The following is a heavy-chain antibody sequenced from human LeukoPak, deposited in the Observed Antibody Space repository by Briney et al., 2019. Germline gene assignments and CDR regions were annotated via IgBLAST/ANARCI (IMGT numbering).Heavy chain of an antibody. Sequence: GGSLRLTCAASGFTFSTYSMNWVCQAPGKGPEWVAFISTVSSHIYFADSVKGRFTISRDNAKNSLYLQMNSLRAEDTAVYYCGRDLGPTVGASHYWGQGTLVTVSS. CDR1: GFTFSTYS. CDR3: GRDLGPTVGASHY. D-gene: IGHD1-26*01. J-gene: IGHJ4*02. CDR2: ISTVSSHI. V-gene: IGHV3-21*01.